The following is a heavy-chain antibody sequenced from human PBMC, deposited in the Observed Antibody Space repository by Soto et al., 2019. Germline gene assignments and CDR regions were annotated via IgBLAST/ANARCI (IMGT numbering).Heavy chain of an antibody. CDR3: AREVWLRYFDSEGFDP. CDR2: ISAYNGNT. V-gene: IGHV1-18*01. J-gene: IGHJ5*02. D-gene: IGHD3-9*01. Sequence: QVQLVQSGAEVKKPGTSVKVSCKASGYTVTSYGISWVRQAPGQGLEWMGWISAYNGNTNYAQKLQGRVTMTTDTSTSTAYMELRSLRSDDPAVYYCAREVWLRYFDSEGFDPWGQGTLVTVSS. CDR1: GYTVTSYG.